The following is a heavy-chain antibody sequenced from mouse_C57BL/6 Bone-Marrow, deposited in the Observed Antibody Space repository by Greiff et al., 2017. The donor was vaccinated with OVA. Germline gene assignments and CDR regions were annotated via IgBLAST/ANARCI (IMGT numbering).Heavy chain of an antibody. D-gene: IGHD4-1*02. J-gene: IGHJ4*01. CDR1: GYTFTDYY. V-gene: IGHV1-26*01. Sequence: VQLQQSGPELVKPGASVKISCKASGYTFTDYYMNWVKQSHGKSLEWIGDINPNNGGTSYNQKFKGKATLTVDKSSSTAYMELRSLTSEDSAVYYCARWPQLGRRKNYAMDYWGQGTSVTVSS. CDR3: ARWPQLGRRKNYAMDY. CDR2: INPNNGGT.